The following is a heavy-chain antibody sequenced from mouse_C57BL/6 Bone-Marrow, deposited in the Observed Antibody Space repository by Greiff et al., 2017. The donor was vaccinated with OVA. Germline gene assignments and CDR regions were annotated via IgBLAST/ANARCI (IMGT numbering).Heavy chain of an antibody. D-gene: IGHD1-1*01. CDR2: IHPNSGST. J-gene: IGHJ2*01. Sequence: QVQLQQPGAELVKPGASVKLSCKASGYTFTSYWMHWVKQRPGQGLEWIGMIHPNSGSTNYNEKFKSKATLTVDNSSSTAYMQLSSLTSEDSAVYYSARQTTVVPYFDYWGQGTTLTVSS. V-gene: IGHV1-64*01. CDR3: ARQTTVVPYFDY. CDR1: GYTFTSYW.